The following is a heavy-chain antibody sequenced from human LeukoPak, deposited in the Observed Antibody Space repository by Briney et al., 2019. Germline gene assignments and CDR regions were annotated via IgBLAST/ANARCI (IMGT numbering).Heavy chain of an antibody. J-gene: IGHJ4*02. Sequence: HPGGSLRLSCAASGFTFRSYDMGWVRQAPGKGLEWVSAISGSGGSTYYADSVKGRFTISRDNSRNTLFLQMNSLRPEDTAVYYCARVYGSEIDYWGQGTLVTVSS. CDR2: ISGSGGST. CDR3: ARVYGSEIDY. D-gene: IGHD3-10*01. V-gene: IGHV3-23*01. CDR1: GFTFRSYD.